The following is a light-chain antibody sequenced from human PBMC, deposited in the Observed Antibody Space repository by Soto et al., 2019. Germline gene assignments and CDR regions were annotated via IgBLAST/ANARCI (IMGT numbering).Light chain of an antibody. CDR3: QHYNVYYMYT. CDR1: QNINNW. CDR2: DAS. V-gene: IGKV1-5*01. Sequence: DIQMTQPPSTLSASVGDRVTITCRASQNINNWLAWFQQKPGEAPKLLIYDASTLESGVPSRFSGSGSGTEFTLTISSLQPDDYATYSCQHYNVYYMYTFGQGTKVDIK. J-gene: IGKJ2*01.